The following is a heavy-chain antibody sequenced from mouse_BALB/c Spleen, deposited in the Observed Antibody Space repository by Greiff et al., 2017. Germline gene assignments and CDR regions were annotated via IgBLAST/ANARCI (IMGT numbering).Heavy chain of an antibody. J-gene: IGHJ3*01. CDR2: INPSTGYT. D-gene: IGHD2-4*01. CDR3: ARSPTMMTRDFAY. V-gene: IGHV1-7*01. Sequence: QVQLQQSGAELAKPGASVKMSCKASGYTFTSYWMHWVKQRPGQGLEWIGYINPSTGYTEYNQKFKDKATLTADKSSSTAYMQLSSLTSEDSAVYYCARSPTMMTRDFAYWGQGTLVTVSA. CDR1: GYTFTSYW.